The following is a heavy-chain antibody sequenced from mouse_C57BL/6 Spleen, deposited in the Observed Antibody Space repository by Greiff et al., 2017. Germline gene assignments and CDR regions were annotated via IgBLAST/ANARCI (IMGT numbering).Heavy chain of an antibody. D-gene: IGHD2-4*01. V-gene: IGHV1-50*01. CDR2: IDPSDSDT. CDR3: ARGIYYENWFAY. Sequence: QVQLQQPGAELVKPGASVKLSCKASGYTFTSYWMQWVKQRPGQGLEWIGEIDPSDSDTNYNQKFKGKATLTVDTSSSTAYMQLSSLTSEDSAVYYCARGIYYENWFAYWGQGTLVTVSA. J-gene: IGHJ3*01. CDR1: GYTFTSYW.